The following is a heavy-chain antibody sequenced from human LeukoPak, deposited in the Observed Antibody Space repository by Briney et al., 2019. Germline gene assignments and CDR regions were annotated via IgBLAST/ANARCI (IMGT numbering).Heavy chain of an antibody. V-gene: IGHV1-2*02. CDR1: GYTFTGYY. J-gene: IGHJ5*02. D-gene: IGHD3-10*01. CDR3: ARLTSRSVAGSGSYSGRTGFDP. Sequence: GASVKVSCKASGYTFTGYYMHWVRQAPGQGLEWMGWINPNSGGTNYAQKFQGRVTMTRDTSISTAYMELSRLRSDDTAVYYCARLTSRSVAGSGSYSGRTGFDPWGQGTLVTVSS. CDR2: INPNSGGT.